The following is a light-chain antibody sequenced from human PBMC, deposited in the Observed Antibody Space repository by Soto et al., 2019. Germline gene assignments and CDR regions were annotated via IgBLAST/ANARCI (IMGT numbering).Light chain of an antibody. Sequence: QSVLSQPPSVYVSPGQSITISCRGTHRDIGSYNHVAWYQQLPDISPKLMIYAVSDRPPGVSDRFSVSKSGITASLTTSGLQTQDEADYYCISYTDRQSYLFGTGTKVTV. CDR2: AVS. CDR1: HRDIGSYNH. V-gene: IGLV2-14*03. J-gene: IGLJ1*01. CDR3: ISYTDRQSYL.